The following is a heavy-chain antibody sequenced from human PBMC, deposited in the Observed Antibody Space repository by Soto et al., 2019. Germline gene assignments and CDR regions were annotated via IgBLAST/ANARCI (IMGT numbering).Heavy chain of an antibody. Sequence: EVKLVESGGGLVQPGGSLRLSCAASGFIFSDHYIDWVRQAPGKGLQWVGRSRNKANSYTTDYAASVRGRFAISRDDSTNSVFLQMHSLKTEHTALYYCTRVVAGNTYDHYFDSWGQGTLVTVSS. CDR3: TRVVAGNTYDHYFDS. V-gene: IGHV3-72*01. D-gene: IGHD5-18*01. CDR2: SRNKANSYTT. CDR1: GFIFSDHY. J-gene: IGHJ4*02.